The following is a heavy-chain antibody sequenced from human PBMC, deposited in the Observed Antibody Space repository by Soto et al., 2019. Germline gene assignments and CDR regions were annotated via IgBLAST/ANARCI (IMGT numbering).Heavy chain of an antibody. V-gene: IGHV4-34*01. CDR2: INHSGST. CDR3: ARLAARRVNYYYYGMDF. J-gene: IGHJ6*02. CDR1: GGSFSGYY. Sequence: SETLSLTCAVYGGSFSGYYWRWIRQPPGKGLEWIGEINHSGSTNYNPSLKSRVTISVDTSKNQFSLKLSSVTAADTAVYYCARLAARRVNYYYYGMDFCGQGTTVT. D-gene: IGHD6-6*01.